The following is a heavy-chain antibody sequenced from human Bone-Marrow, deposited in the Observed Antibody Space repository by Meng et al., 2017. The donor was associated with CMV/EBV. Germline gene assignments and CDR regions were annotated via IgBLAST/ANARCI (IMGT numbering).Heavy chain of an antibody. Sequence: ASVKVSCKASGYTFTSYGISWVRQAPGQGLEWMGWISPYNGNTNYAQKLQGRVTMTTDTSTSTAYMELRSLRSDDTAVYYCARIPKGCNSSALGGDYWGQGTLVTFSS. CDR1: GYTFTSYG. J-gene: IGHJ4*02. D-gene: IGHD6-6*01. CDR3: ARIPKGCNSSALGGDY. V-gene: IGHV1-18*01. CDR2: ISPYNGNT.